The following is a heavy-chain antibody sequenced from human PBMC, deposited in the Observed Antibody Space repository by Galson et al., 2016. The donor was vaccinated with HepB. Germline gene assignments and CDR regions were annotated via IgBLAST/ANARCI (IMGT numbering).Heavy chain of an antibody. D-gene: IGHD3-10*01. CDR2: ISDDGSNK. CDR3: AKSHQQPSNVLLWFGELFDY. V-gene: IGHV3-30*18. J-gene: IGHJ4*02. CDR1: GFTFSNYG. Sequence: SLRLSCAASGFTFSNYGMHWVGQAPGKGLEWVAFISDDGSNKDYVDSVKGRFTISRDNSKNTLYLQMNSLRAEDTAVYYCAKSHQQPSNVLLWFGELFDYWGQGTLVTVSS.